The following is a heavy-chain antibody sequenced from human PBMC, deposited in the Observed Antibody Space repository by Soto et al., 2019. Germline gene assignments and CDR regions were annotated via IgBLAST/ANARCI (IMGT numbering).Heavy chain of an antibody. CDR3: AAGEASSRNLAPYYLDF. J-gene: IGHJ4*02. CDR1: GGSMRNYF. Sequence: LSLSCTVSGGSMRNYFWTWIRQPPGKGLEWIGYIHYSGTTSFFPSYNPSLRSRVTISEDTSKNQFSLKLLSVTTADTAVYFCAAGEASSRNLAPYYLDFWGQGTLVTVS. CDR2: IHYSGTT. V-gene: IGHV4-59*01. D-gene: IGHD6-13*01.